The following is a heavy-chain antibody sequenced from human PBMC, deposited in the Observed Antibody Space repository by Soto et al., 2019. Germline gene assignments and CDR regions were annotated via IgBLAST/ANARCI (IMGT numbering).Heavy chain of an antibody. CDR1: GGSILDSSYY. V-gene: IGHV4-39*01. D-gene: IGHD1-26*01. CDR2: IYYSGST. Sequence: PSETLSLTCTVFGGSILDSSYYWSWIRQPPGKGLEWIGSIYYSGSTYYNPSLKSRVTISVDTSKNQFSLKLSSVTAADTAVYYCARHGGREPPLYYFDYWGQGTLVTVSS. J-gene: IGHJ4*02. CDR3: ARHGGREPPLYYFDY.